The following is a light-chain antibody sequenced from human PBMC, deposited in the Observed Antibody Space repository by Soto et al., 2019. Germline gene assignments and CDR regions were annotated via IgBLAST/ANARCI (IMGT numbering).Light chain of an antibody. J-gene: IGKJ2*02. CDR2: GAS. CDR3: QQYNSWRT. CDR1: QSVSSN. Sequence: EIVMTQSPATLSVSPGERATLSCRASQSVSSNLAWYQQKPGQAPRLFIYGASARATGIPARFSGSGSGTEFTLTISSLQSEDSAIYYCQQYNSWRTFGQGTKLEIK. V-gene: IGKV3-15*01.